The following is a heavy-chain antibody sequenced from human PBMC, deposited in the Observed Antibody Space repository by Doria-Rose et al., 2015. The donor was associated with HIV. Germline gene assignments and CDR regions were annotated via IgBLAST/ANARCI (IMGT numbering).Heavy chain of an antibody. CDR3: ARIHSLSSSSLGH. CDR1: GYTFSAYA. D-gene: IGHD6-13*01. CDR2: LNVGNGDT. J-gene: IGHJ4*02. Sequence: VQLVRSGAEVKKPGASVTVSCKTSGYTFSAYAIHWVRQAPGQRLEWMGWLNVGNGDTRYSRRFQDRVTITSDTSANTGYMALSSLRSEDTAVYYCARIHSLSSSSLGHWGQGTLVTVSS. V-gene: IGHV1-3*01.